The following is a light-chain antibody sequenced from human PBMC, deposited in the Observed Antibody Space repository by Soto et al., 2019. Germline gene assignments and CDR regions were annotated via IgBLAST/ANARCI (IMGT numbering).Light chain of an antibody. V-gene: IGLV2-14*03. CDR1: SSDVGGYNY. CDR2: DVS. Sequence: QSALTQPASVSGSPEQSITISCTGTSSDVGGYNYVSWYQQHPGKAPNLMISDVSNRPSGVSDRFSGSKSGNTASLTISGLQTEDEADYYCSSYTSRDTLVFGGGTKLTVL. J-gene: IGLJ2*01. CDR3: SSYTSRDTLV.